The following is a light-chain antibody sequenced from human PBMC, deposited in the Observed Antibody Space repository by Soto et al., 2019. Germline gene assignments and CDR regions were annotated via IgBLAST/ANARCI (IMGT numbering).Light chain of an antibody. CDR1: QGVGTN. Sequence: EIVMTQSPGTLSVSPGERATLSCRASQGVGTNLAWYQQRPGQAPRLLIYAASTRATGIPARFSGRGSGTEFTLTISSLQSEDSATYYCQQSYSHLLFTFGPGTKVEIK. J-gene: IGKJ3*01. V-gene: IGKV3-15*01. CDR2: AAS. CDR3: QQSYSHLLFT.